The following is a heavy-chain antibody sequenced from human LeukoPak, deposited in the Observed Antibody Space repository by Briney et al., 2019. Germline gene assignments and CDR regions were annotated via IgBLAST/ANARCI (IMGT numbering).Heavy chain of an antibody. CDR3: ARVQLGPGAAAHYFDY. Sequence: GESLKISCKGSGYSFTSYWIGWVRQTPGKGLEWMGVIYPGDSDTRYSPSFEGQVTISADKSIKTAYLQWSSLKASDSAMYYCARVQLGPGAAAHYFDYWGQGTLVTVSS. CDR2: IYPGDSDT. V-gene: IGHV5-51*01. D-gene: IGHD1-1*01. J-gene: IGHJ4*02. CDR1: GYSFTSYW.